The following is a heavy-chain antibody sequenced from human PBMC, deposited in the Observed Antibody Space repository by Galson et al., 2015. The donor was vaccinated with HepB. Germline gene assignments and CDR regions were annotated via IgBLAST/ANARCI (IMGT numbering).Heavy chain of an antibody. D-gene: IGHD1-26*01. CDR1: GFNVSSSY. CDR2: IYSGGST. J-gene: IGHJ6*02. CDR3: TRGPFRIVDRMGV. Sequence: SLRLSCAASGFNVSSSYMSWVRQAPGKGLEWVSVIYSGGSTYYADSVRGRFTISRDNSKNMLYFQMNSLRADDTAVYYCTRGPFRIVDRMGVWGQGTTVTVSS. V-gene: IGHV3-53*01.